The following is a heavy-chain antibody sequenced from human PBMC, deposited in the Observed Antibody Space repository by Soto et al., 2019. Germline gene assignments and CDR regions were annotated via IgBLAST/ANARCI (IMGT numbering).Heavy chain of an antibody. CDR2: IDTTGGT. Sequence: EVQLVESGGGLVQPGRSLRLSCAASGFTFDDYAMHWVRQAPGKGLEWVSGIDTTGGTYYPGSVKGRFTISRENAKNSLYLQMNSLRVGDTAVYYCARELAVPGYWYFDLWGRGTLVTVSS. D-gene: IGHD2-8*02. J-gene: IGHJ2*01. CDR1: GFTFDDYA. CDR3: ARELAVPGYWYFDL. V-gene: IGHV3-13*01.